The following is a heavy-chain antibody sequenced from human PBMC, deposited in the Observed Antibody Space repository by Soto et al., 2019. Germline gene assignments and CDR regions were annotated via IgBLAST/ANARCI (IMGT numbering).Heavy chain of an antibody. D-gene: IGHD2-21*01. CDR3: AGAGTSGEHIGY. V-gene: IGHV1-69*01. CDR2: IIPIFGTA. J-gene: IGHJ3*01. Sequence: QVQLVQSGAEVKKPGASVKVSCKASGDTFTSYAISWVRQAPGQGLEWMGGIIPIFGTANYAQKIQARVTMTADESTCTAYMELTCLSTADSDVSKGAGAGTSGEHIGYWGQGTMVTVSS. CDR1: GDTFTSYA.